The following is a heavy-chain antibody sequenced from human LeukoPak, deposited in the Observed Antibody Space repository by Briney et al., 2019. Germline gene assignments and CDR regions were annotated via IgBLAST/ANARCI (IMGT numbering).Heavy chain of an antibody. J-gene: IGHJ3*02. Sequence: PGGSLRLSCAGSGFTFSDYYMIWVRQAPGKGLEWVSYITRSGSNIYNADSVKGRFTISRDNAKNSLYLQVNSLRAEDTAVYYCGRGLYDAIDIWGQGTMVTVSS. V-gene: IGHV3-11*01. CDR3: GRGLYDAIDI. CDR1: GFTFSDYY. CDR2: ITRSGSNI.